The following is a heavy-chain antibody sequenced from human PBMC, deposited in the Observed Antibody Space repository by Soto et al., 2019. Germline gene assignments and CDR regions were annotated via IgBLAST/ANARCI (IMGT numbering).Heavy chain of an antibody. V-gene: IGHV4-59*08. CDR1: GGSISSYY. Sequence: PSETLSLTCTVSGGSISSYYWSWIRQPPGKGLEWIGYIYYSGSTNYNPSLKSRVTISVDTSKNQFSLKLSSVTAADTAVYYCARLSVTTENAFDIWGQGTMVTVSS. CDR3: ARLSVTTENAFDI. CDR2: IYYSGST. J-gene: IGHJ3*02. D-gene: IGHD4-17*01.